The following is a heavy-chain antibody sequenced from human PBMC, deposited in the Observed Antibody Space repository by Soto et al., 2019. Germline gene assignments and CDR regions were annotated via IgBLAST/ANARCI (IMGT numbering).Heavy chain of an antibody. CDR1: GFTFSSYS. J-gene: IGHJ6*03. V-gene: IGHV3-21*01. Sequence: EVQLVESGGGLVKPGGSLRLSCAASGFTFSSYSMNWVRQAPGKGLEWVSSISSSSSYIYYADSVKGRFTISRDNAKNSLYLQMNSLRAEDTAVYYCARDRVGLNYYYYYMDVWGKGTTVTVSS. CDR2: ISSSSSYI. CDR3: ARDRVGLNYYYYYMDV. D-gene: IGHD3-10*01.